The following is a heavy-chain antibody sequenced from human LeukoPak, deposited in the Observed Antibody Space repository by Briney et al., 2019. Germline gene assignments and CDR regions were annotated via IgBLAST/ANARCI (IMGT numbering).Heavy chain of an antibody. V-gene: IGHV3-23*01. D-gene: IGHD6-25*01. CDR3: AKGGYSIAAYYYYYYMDV. J-gene: IGHJ6*03. CDR1: GFTFSSYG. CDR2: ISGSGGST. Sequence: GGTLRLSCAASGFTFSSYGMSWVRQAPGKGLEWVSAISGSGGSTYYADSVKGRFTISRDNSKNTLYLQMNSLRAEDTAVYYCAKGGYSIAAYYYYYYMDVWGKGTTVTVSS.